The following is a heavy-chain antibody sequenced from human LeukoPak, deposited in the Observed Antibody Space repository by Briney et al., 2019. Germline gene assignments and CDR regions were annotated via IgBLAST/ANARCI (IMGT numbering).Heavy chain of an antibody. D-gene: IGHD2-2*02. CDR2: IYYSGST. CDR1: GDSISSNSYY. J-gene: IGHJ5*02. Sequence: PSETLSLTCTVSGDSISSNSYYWGWIRQPPGKGLECIGTIYYSGSTSYNPSLKSRVTISVDTSKNQFSLKLTSVTAADTAVYYCAGTYRLRRFDPWGQGTLVTVSS. V-gene: IGHV4-39*01. CDR3: AGTYRLRRFDP.